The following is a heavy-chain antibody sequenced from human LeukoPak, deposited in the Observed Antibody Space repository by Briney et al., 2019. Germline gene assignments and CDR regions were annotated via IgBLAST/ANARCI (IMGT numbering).Heavy chain of an antibody. CDR1: GFTFSSYA. D-gene: IGHD6-13*01. CDR2: ISSSGSTI. Sequence: GGSLRLSCTASGFTFSSYAMSWIRQAPGKGLEWVSYISSSGSTIYYADSVKGRFTISRDNAKNSLYLQMNSLRAEDTAVYYCARSQYSSSPNWFDPWGQGTLVTVSS. J-gene: IGHJ5*02. V-gene: IGHV3-11*01. CDR3: ARSQYSSSPNWFDP.